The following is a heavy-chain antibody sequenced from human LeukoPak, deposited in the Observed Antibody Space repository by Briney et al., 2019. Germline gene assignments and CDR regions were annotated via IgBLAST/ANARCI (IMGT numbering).Heavy chain of an antibody. CDR3: ARDSYYGSGNKD. Sequence: GGSLRLSCAASGFTFSSYAMSWVRQAPGKGLEWVSAISGSGGSTYYADSVKGRFTISRDNAKNSLYLQMNSLRAEDTAVYYCARDSYYGSGNKDWGQGTLVTVSS. CDR1: GFTFSSYA. D-gene: IGHD3-10*01. J-gene: IGHJ4*02. V-gene: IGHV3-23*01. CDR2: ISGSGGST.